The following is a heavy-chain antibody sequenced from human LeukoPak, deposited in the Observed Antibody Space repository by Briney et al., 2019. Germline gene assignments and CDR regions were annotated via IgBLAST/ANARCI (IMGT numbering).Heavy chain of an antibody. CDR2: ISGSGGST. Sequence: PGGSLRLSCAASGFTFSSYAMSWVRQAPGKGLEWVSAISGSGGSTYYADSVKGRFTISRDNSKNTLYLQMNSLRAEDTAVYYCAKRAPKTYYDFWSGPPIYMDVWGKGTTVTVSS. J-gene: IGHJ6*03. CDR3: AKRAPKTYYDFWSGPPIYMDV. CDR1: GFTFSSYA. D-gene: IGHD3-3*01. V-gene: IGHV3-23*01.